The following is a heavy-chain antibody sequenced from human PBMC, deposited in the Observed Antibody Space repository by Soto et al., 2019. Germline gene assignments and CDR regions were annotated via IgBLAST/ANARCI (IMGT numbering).Heavy chain of an antibody. J-gene: IGHJ4*02. CDR3: ARAPGGYDSSGYTLDY. Sequence: QVQLQESGPGLVKPSQTLSLTCTVSGGSVSSGDYYWTWIRQPPGKGLEWIGYIYYSGSTYYNPSLKSRVTISVDTSKNQFSLKLSSVTAADTAVYYCARAPGGYDSSGYTLDYWGQGTLVTVSS. V-gene: IGHV4-30-4*01. CDR1: GGSVSSGDYY. CDR2: IYYSGST. D-gene: IGHD3-22*01.